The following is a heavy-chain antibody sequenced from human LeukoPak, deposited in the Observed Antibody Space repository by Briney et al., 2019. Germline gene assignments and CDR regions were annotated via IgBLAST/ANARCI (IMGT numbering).Heavy chain of an antibody. J-gene: IGHJ4*02. Sequence: GASVKVSCKASGYTFTGYYMHWVRQAPGQGLEWMGRINPNSGGTNYAQKFQGRVTMTRDTSISTAYMELSRLRSDDTAVYYCARVRGYSYGYHNYYFDYWGQGTLVTVSS. CDR3: ARVRGYSYGYHNYYFDY. V-gene: IGHV1-2*06. D-gene: IGHD5-18*01. CDR1: GYTFTGYY. CDR2: INPNSGGT.